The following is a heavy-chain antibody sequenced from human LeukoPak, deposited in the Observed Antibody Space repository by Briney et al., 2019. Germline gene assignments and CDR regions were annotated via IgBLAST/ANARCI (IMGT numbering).Heavy chain of an antibody. CDR3: AKDTRGGTTIRGYYFDC. CDR1: GFTFDNYA. D-gene: IGHD3-10*01. V-gene: IGHV3-9*01. Sequence: SGRSLRLSCAASGFTFDNYAMHWVRQAPGKGLEWVAGISWNSGSVGYADSVKGRFTISRDNAKNSLYLQMDSLRADDTALYYCAKDTRGGTTIRGYYFDCWGQGALVTVSS. CDR2: ISWNSGSV. J-gene: IGHJ4*02.